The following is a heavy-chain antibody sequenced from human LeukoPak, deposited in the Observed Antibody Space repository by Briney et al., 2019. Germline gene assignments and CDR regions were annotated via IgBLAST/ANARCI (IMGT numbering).Heavy chain of an antibody. CDR3: AKDLSSGWSFDS. Sequence: GGSLRLSCAASGFIFRNHGMHWVRQAPGKGLEWVTFIWYDGSEKYYADSVRGRLTISRDNSKNTVNLQMSSLRTEDTALYFCAKDLSSGWSFDSWGQGTLVTVSS. CDR2: IWYDGSEK. V-gene: IGHV3-30*02. CDR1: GFIFRNHG. D-gene: IGHD6-19*01. J-gene: IGHJ4*02.